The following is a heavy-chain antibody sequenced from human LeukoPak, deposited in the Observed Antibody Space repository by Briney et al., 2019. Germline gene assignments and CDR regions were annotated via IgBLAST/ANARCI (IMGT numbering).Heavy chain of an antibody. Sequence: GGSLRLSCAASGFSFTSYGMHWVRQAPGKGLEWVSFISFDGSIKYYGVSVKGRFTISRDNSKNTLYLQMNSLRAEDTAVYYCARDLDSGYSSSWFFDYWGQGTLVTVSS. CDR2: ISFDGSIK. CDR3: ARDLDSGYSSSWFFDY. D-gene: IGHD6-13*01. J-gene: IGHJ4*02. V-gene: IGHV3-30*03. CDR1: GFSFTSYG.